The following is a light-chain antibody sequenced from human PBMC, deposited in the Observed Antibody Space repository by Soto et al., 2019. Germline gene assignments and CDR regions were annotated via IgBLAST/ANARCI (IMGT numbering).Light chain of an antibody. CDR1: SSDDGGYNY. J-gene: IGLJ1*01. CDR3: SSYTSSSTPYV. CDR2: DVT. Sequence: QSALTQPASVSGSPGPSLTISCPGTSSDDGGYNYVSWYQQHPVKAPKLMIYDVTNRPSGVSDRFSGSKSGNTASLTISGLQAEDEADYYCSSYTSSSTPYVFGTGTKVTVL. V-gene: IGLV2-14*01.